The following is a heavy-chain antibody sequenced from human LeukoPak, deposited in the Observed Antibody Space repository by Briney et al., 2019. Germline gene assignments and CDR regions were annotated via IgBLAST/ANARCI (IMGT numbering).Heavy chain of an antibody. D-gene: IGHD3-10*01. Sequence: PSETLSLTCTVSDGSIGTYYWSWIRQPAGKGLEWIGRIYTSGTTTYNSSLKSRVTMSVDTSENQLSLKLNSVTAADTAVYYCARDRGPFDSWGQGTLVTVSS. CDR3: ARDRGPFDS. J-gene: IGHJ4*02. CDR1: DGSIGTYY. V-gene: IGHV4-4*07. CDR2: IYTSGTT.